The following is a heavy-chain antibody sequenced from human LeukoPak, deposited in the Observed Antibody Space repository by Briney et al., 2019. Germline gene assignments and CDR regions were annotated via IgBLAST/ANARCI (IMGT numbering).Heavy chain of an antibody. CDR2: IYYSGST. Sequence: SETLSLTCTVSGGSISSYYWSWIRQLPGKGLEWIGYIYYSGSTNYNPSLKSRVTISVDTSKNQFSLKLSSVTAADTAVYYCARSNPYYRTFDYWGQGTLVTVSS. V-gene: IGHV4-59*08. CDR3: ARSNPYYRTFDY. D-gene: IGHD4-11*01. CDR1: GGSISSYY. J-gene: IGHJ4*02.